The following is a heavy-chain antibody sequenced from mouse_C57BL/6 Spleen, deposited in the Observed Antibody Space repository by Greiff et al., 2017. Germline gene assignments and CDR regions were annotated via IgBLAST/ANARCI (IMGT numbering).Heavy chain of an antibody. J-gene: IGHJ2*01. V-gene: IGHV14-4*01. D-gene: IGHD3-2*02. CDR1: GFNIKDDY. CDR3: TTASGLDY. Sequence: VHVKQSGAELVRPGASVKLSCTASGFNIKDDYMHWVKQRPEQGLEWIGWIDPENGDTEYASKFQGKATITADTSSNTAYLQLSSLTSEDTAVYYCTTASGLDYWGQGTTLTVSS. CDR2: IDPENGDT.